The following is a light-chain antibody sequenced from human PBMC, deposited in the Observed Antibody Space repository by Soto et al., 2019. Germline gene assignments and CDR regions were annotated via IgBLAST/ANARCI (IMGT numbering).Light chain of an antibody. CDR1: SSNIGTNF. CDR3: AAWDDTLRGLL. CDR2: KNN. J-gene: IGLJ3*02. Sequence: QSVLTPPPSASGTPGQRVTISCSGGSSNIGTNFVYWYQQLPGAAPKIFIYKNNQRPSGVPDRFSGSKSGTSASLAISGLRSEDEADYYCAAWDDTLRGLLFGGGTKVTVL. V-gene: IGLV1-47*01.